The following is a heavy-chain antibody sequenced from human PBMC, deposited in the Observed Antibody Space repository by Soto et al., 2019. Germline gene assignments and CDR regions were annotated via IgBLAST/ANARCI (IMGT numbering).Heavy chain of an antibody. CDR2: LYHSGST. Sequence: QLQLQESGSGLVKPSQTLSLTCAVSGGSISSGGYSWSWIRQPPGKGLEWIGYLYHSGSTYYNPSPKSRVTISVDRSNTQFSLKRSSVTAADTAVYYCASWWMYAPRFDPWCQGTLVTVSS. CDR1: GGSISSGGYS. CDR3: ASWWMYAPRFDP. D-gene: IGHD2-8*01. J-gene: IGHJ5*02. V-gene: IGHV4-30-2*01.